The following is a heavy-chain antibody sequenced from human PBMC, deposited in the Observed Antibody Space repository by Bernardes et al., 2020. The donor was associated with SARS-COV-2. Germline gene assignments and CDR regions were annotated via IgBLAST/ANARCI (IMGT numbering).Heavy chain of an antibody. CDR2: IDPSDSYT. CDR3: ARHVVVRGCYYFDY. V-gene: IGHV5-10-1*01. Sequence: GASLKISGKGSGYSVTRYWISWVRPMPGKGLEWLGRIDPSDSYTNYSPSFQGHVTISADKSISTAYLQWSSLKASDTAMYYCARHVVVRGCYYFDYWGQGTLVTVSS. J-gene: IGHJ4*02. D-gene: IGHD3-10*01. CDR1: GYSVTRYW.